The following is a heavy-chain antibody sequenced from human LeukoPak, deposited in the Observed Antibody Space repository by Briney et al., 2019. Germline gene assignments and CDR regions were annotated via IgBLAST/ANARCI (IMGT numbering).Heavy chain of an antibody. D-gene: IGHD6-13*01. J-gene: IGHJ5*01. CDR1: GFTFSSYW. CDR3: AKDPFPVSSIASVKWFDY. CDR2: IRYDESNK. V-gene: IGHV3-30*02. Sequence: GGSLRLSCAASGFTFSSYWMSWVRQAPGKGLEWVAFIRYDESNKHYADSVKGRFTISRDKFTNTLFLHMDSLRSEDTGVYYCAKDPFPVSSIASVKWFDYWGQGTLVSVSS.